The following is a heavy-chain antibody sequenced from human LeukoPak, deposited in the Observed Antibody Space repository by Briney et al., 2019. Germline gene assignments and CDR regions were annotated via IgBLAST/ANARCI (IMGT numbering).Heavy chain of an antibody. Sequence: SETLSLTCTLSGGSIINGDYYWSWIRQPPGKGLEWIGYIYYSGSTNYSPSLKSRVTTSVDTSKNQFSLKLSSVTAADTAVYYCARLYSSGWHYFDYWGQGTLVTVSS. V-gene: IGHV4-61*08. CDR1: GGSIINGDYY. CDR2: IYYSGST. J-gene: IGHJ4*02. CDR3: ARLYSSGWHYFDY. D-gene: IGHD6-19*01.